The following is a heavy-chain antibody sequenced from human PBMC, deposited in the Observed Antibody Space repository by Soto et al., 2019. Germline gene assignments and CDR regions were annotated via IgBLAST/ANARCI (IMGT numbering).Heavy chain of an antibody. J-gene: IGHJ3*02. D-gene: IGHD3-3*01. V-gene: IGHV1-8*01. Sequence: GASVEVFCKASGYTFTSYYINWVLQATGQGLEWMGWMNPNSGNTGYAQKFQGRVTMTRNTSISTAYMELSSLRSEDTAVYYCAVPYDFWSGYYRAGAFDIWGQGTMVTVSS. CDR2: MNPNSGNT. CDR3: AVPYDFWSGYYRAGAFDI. CDR1: GYTFTSYY.